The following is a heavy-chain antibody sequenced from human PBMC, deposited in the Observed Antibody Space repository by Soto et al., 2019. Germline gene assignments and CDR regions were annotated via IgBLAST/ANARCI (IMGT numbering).Heavy chain of an antibody. CDR1: GGSISSGDYY. J-gene: IGHJ4*02. V-gene: IGHV4-30-4*01. D-gene: IGHD6-6*01. Sequence: SETLSLTCTVSGGSISSGDYYWSWIRQPPGKGLEWIGYIYYSGSTYYNPSLKSRVTISVDTSKNQFSLKLSSVTAADTAVYYCAREVEYSVRSSSARFDYWGQGTLVTVSS. CDR3: AREVEYSVRSSSARFDY. CDR2: IYYSGST.